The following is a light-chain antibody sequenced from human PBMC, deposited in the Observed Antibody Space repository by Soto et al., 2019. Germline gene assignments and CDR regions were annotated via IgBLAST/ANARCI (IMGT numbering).Light chain of an antibody. CDR1: RIGSKS. V-gene: IGLV3-21*02. Sequence: SYELTQPPSVSVVPGQTARITCGGNRIGSKSVHWYQQKPGQAPVLVVYDDSVRPSGIPERFSGAKSGNTSTLTISRVEAGDEADYYCQVWDSSSDHVLFGSGTQRTVL. J-gene: IGLJ2*01. CDR2: DDS. CDR3: QVWDSSSDHVL.